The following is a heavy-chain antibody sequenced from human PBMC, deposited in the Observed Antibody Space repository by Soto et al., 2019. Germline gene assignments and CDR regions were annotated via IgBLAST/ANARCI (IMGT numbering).Heavy chain of an antibody. CDR1: GFTFSSYW. J-gene: IGHJ4*02. V-gene: IGHV3-7*01. CDR3: ARDGEDIVVVPAAIDY. D-gene: IGHD2-2*01. CDR2: IKQDGSEK. Sequence: PGGSLRLSCAASGFTFSSYWMSWVRQAPGKGLEWVANIKQDGSEKYYVDSVKGRFTISRDNAKNSLYLQMNSLRAEDTAVYYCARDGEDIVVVPAAIDYWGQGTLVTVSS.